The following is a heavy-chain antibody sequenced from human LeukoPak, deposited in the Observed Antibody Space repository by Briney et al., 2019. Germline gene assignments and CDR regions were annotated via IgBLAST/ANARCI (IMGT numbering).Heavy chain of an antibody. J-gene: IGHJ4*02. CDR3: ARTPIYYFDNSGYYN. V-gene: IGHV4-4*07. D-gene: IGHD3-22*01. CDR2: IYSSGST. CDR1: GGSINNYY. Sequence: SETLSLTCTVSGGSINNYYWSWIRQPAGKGLEWIGLIYSSGSTSYNPSLKSRVTISVDTSKKQFSLRLSSVTAADTAVYYCARTPIYYFDNSGYYNWGQGTLVTVSS.